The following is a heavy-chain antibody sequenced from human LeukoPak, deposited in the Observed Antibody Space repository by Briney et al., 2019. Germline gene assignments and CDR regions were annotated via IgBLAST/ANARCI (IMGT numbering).Heavy chain of an antibody. CDR1: GGSISSSSYY. V-gene: IGHV4-39*07. Sequence: SETLSLTCTVSGGSISSSSYYWGWIRRPPGKGLEWIGSIYYSGSTYYNPSLKSRVTISVDTSKNQFSLKLSSVTAADTAVYYCNFSRYSYGPGAFDIWGQGTMVTVSS. D-gene: IGHD5-18*01. CDR3: NFSRYSYGPGAFDI. J-gene: IGHJ3*02. CDR2: IYYSGST.